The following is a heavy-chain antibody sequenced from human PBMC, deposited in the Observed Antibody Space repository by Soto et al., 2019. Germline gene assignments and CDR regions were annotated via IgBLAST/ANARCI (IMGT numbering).Heavy chain of an antibody. CDR1: GFTFSDYY. Sequence: GGSLRLSCSASGFTFSDYYMSWIRQAPGKGLEWVSYISSSSSSARYADSVKGRFTISRDNARNSLYLQMNSLRAEDTAVYYCVRDSSDIVVVPAAIEGVRAPWGQGTLVTVSS. CDR2: ISSSSSSA. J-gene: IGHJ5*02. D-gene: IGHD2-2*02. CDR3: VRDSSDIVVVPAAIEGVRAP. V-gene: IGHV3-11*06.